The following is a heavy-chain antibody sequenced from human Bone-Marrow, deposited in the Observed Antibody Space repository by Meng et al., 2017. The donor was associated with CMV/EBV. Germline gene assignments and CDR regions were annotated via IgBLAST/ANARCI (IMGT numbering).Heavy chain of an antibody. Sequence: SSVKVSCKASGGTFSSYAISWVRQAPGQGLEWMGGIIPILGIANYAQKFQGRVTITADKSTSTAYMELSSLRSEDTAVYYCARAIRGRNIVVVPAASPWGQGTLVTVSS. V-gene: IGHV1-69*10. CDR3: ARAIRGRNIVVVPAASP. D-gene: IGHD2-2*01. CDR1: GGTFSSYA. J-gene: IGHJ5*02. CDR2: IIPILGIA.